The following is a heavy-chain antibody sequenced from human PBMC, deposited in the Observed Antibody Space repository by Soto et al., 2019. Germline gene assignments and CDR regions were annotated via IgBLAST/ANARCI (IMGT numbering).Heavy chain of an antibody. CDR1: GFTFSSYA. Sequence: GGSLRLSCAASGFTFSSYAMTWVRQAPGKGLEWVPSISGSGGTTYYTDSVRGRFIISRDKSKNTLYLQMNSLRAEDTAVYYCAKGLMAATRGYYDMDVWGQGTTVTVSS. CDR3: AKGLMAATRGYYDMDV. D-gene: IGHD2-15*01. J-gene: IGHJ6*02. V-gene: IGHV3-23*01. CDR2: ISGSGGTT.